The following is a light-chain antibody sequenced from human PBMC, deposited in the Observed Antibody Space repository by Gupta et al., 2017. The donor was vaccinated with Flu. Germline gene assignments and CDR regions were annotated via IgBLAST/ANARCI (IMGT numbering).Light chain of an antibody. V-gene: IGKV1-6*01. Sequence: IQLAQSPSSLSASVGDGVTVTCRASHDIRITLGWYQQKPGKAPKLLIYNASTLQTGVPSRISGGCSGTYFTLTISIQQAEDFATYYCLHDHNSPLTFGGGTKVEIK. J-gene: IGKJ4*01. CDR2: NAS. CDR3: LHDHNSPLT. CDR1: HDIRIT.